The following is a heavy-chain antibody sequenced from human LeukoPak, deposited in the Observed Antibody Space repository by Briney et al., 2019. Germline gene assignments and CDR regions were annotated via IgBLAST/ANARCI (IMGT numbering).Heavy chain of an antibody. D-gene: IGHD4-11*01. CDR3: ARRTTVTIPFGY. Sequence: SETLSLTCAVYGVSFSGYYWSWIRQPPGKGLEWSGEINHSGSTNYNPSLKSRVTISVDKSKNQFSLKLSSVTAADTAVYYCARRTTVTIPFGYWGQGTLVTVSS. CDR1: GVSFSGYY. J-gene: IGHJ4*02. CDR2: INHSGST. V-gene: IGHV4-34*01.